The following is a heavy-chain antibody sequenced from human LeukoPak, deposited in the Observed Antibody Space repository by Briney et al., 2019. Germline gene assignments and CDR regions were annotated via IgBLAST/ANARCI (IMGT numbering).Heavy chain of an antibody. CDR2: IYSCGSA. D-gene: IGHD2-2*01. CDR1: GFTVSSNY. V-gene: IGHV3-66*03. CDR3: ARDYCSSTSCYPDY. J-gene: IGHJ4*02. Sequence: GGSLRLSCAASGFTVSSNYMSWVRQAPGKGLEWVSVIYSCGSASYADSVKGRFTISRDNAKNTLYLQMNSLRAEDTAVYYCARDYCSSTSCYPDYWGQGTLVTVSS.